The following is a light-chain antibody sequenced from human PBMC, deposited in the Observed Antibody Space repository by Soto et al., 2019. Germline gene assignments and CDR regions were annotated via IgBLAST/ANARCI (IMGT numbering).Light chain of an antibody. CDR2: AAS. V-gene: IGKV1-27*01. Sequence: DIQMTQSPSSLSASVGDRVTISCRASQSIRNYVSWYQQKPGTAPKLLIRAASTLQSGVPSTXSGSGSGTDFTLTISSLQPEDVATYYCQKYNSAPRTFGGGTKVEIK. J-gene: IGKJ4*01. CDR1: QSIRNY. CDR3: QKYNSAPRT.